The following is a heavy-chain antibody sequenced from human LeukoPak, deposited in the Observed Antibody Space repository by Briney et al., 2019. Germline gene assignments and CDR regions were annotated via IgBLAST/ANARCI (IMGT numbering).Heavy chain of an antibody. V-gene: IGHV3-7*01. J-gene: IGHJ5*02. D-gene: IGHD2-2*01. CDR2: IKQDGSEK. CDR3: ARGGVVVPAAIGRRGWFDP. CDR1: GFTFSSYW. Sequence: GGSLRLSCAASGFTFSSYWMSWVRQAPGKGLEWVANIKQDGSEKYYVDSVKGRFTISRDNAKNSLYLQMNSLRAEDTAVYYCARGGVVVPAAIGRRGWFDPWGQATLVTVSS.